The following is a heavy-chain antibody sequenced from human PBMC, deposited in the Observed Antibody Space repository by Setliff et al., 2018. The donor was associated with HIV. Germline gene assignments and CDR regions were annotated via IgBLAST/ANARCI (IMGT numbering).Heavy chain of an antibody. Sequence: PRESLKISCAASGFIFSNAWMTWVRQAPGKGLEWVARIKNGGSTDYPAPVKDRFTISRDDSRNTLYLQMNSLKTEDTAVYYCAADVPEAGSGELDYWGQGTLVTVSS. J-gene: IGHJ4*02. CDR3: AADVPEAGSGELDY. CDR2: IKNGGST. V-gene: IGHV3-15*01. D-gene: IGHD3-10*01. CDR1: GFIFSNAW.